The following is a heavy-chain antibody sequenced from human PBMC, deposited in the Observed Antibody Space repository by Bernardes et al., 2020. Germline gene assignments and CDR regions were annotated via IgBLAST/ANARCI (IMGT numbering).Heavy chain of an antibody. CDR3: ARNGVGALPYDAFDI. CDR2: IYHSEST. V-gene: IGHV4-4*02. Sequence: LRETLSLTCAVSGGSISSTNWWSWVRQPPGKGLEWLGEIYHSESTNYNPSLKSRVTISVDKSKNQFSLKLSSVTAADTAVYYCARNGVGALPYDAFDIWGQGTMVTVSS. J-gene: IGHJ3*02. D-gene: IGHD1-26*01. CDR1: GGSISSTNW.